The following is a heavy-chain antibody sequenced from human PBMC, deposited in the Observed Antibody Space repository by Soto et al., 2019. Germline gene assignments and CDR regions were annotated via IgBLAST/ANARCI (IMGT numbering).Heavy chain of an antibody. J-gene: IGHJ5*02. CDR2: IIPIFGTA. D-gene: IGHD3-10*01. Sequence: ASVKVSCKASGGTFSSYAISWVRQAPGQGLEWMGGIIPIFGTANYAQKFQGRVTITADESTSTAYMELSSLRSEDTAVYYCARVWLQGNWFDPWGQGTLVTVSS. CDR3: ARVWLQGNWFDP. V-gene: IGHV1-69*13. CDR1: GGTFSSYA.